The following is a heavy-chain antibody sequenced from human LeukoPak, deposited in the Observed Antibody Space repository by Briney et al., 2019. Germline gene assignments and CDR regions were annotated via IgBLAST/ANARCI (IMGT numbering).Heavy chain of an antibody. J-gene: IGHJ4*02. CDR2: INSDGSST. V-gene: IGHV3-74*01. CDR1: GFTFSSYW. Sequence: PGGSLRLSCAASGFTFSSYWMHWVRQAPGKGLVWVSRINSDGSSTNYADSVKGRFTVSRDNAKNTLYLQMDSLRAEDSAVYYCATGPRCYDISPPEYWGQGTLVTVSS. CDR3: ATGPRCYDISPPEY. D-gene: IGHD3-9*01.